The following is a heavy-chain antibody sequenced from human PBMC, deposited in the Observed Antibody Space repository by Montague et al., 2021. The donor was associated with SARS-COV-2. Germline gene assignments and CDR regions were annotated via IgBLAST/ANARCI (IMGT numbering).Heavy chain of an antibody. D-gene: IGHD3-22*01. V-gene: IGHV4-39*01. CDR2: IYYSGST. CDR1: GGSISSSSYY. Sequence: SETLSLTCTVPGGSISSSSYYWGWIRQPPGKGLEWIGSIYYSGSTYYNPSLKSRVTISVDTSKNQFSLKLSSVTAADTAVYYCASPTYYYDSSGSDAFDIWGQGTMIPVSS. CDR3: ASPTYYYDSSGSDAFDI. J-gene: IGHJ3*02.